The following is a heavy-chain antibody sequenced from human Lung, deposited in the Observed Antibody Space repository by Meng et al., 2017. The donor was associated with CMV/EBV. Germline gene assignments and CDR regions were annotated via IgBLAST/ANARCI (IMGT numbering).Heavy chain of an antibody. CDR2: VNSYTGDT. J-gene: IGHJ5*02. D-gene: IGHD3-10*01. V-gene: IGHV1-18*04. CDR3: ARISMIRGIIITGWFAP. CDR1: GYSFNSYI. Sequence: ASXXVSXKAYGYSFNSYIISWVRQAPGQGLEWMGWVNSYTGDTDYAQQFQERITMTTDTSTTTVYMELRSLRTDDTAAYYCARISMIRGIIITGWFAPWGKGTLVTVSS.